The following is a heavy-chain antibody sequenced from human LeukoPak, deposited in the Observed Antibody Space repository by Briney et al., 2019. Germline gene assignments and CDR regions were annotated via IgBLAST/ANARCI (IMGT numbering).Heavy chain of an antibody. J-gene: IGHJ4*02. CDR2: ISSSGSTI. Sequence: GGSLRLSCAASGFTFSNYEMNWVRQDPGKGLEWVSYISSSGSTIYYADSVKGRFTISRDNAKISLYLQMNSLRAEDTAVYYCAQIYTYGSSQFDYWGQGTLVTVSS. CDR3: AQIYTYGSSQFDY. V-gene: IGHV3-48*03. D-gene: IGHD5-18*01. CDR1: GFTFSNYE.